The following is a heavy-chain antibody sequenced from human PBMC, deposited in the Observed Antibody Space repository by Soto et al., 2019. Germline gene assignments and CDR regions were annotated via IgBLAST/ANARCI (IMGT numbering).Heavy chain of an antibody. Sequence: GGSLRLSCAASGFTFSNYGMNWVRQAPGRGLEWISYISENGNYIYYADSVKGRFTISRDNAKNSLHLQMNSLRVEDTAVYYCARAYYDRTTETYWGQGTLVTVSS. J-gene: IGHJ4*02. CDR3: ARAYYDRTTETY. CDR2: ISENGNYI. D-gene: IGHD3-22*01. CDR1: GFTFSNYG. V-gene: IGHV3-48*03.